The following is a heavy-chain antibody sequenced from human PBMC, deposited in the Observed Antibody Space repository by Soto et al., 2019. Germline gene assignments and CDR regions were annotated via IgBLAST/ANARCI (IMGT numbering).Heavy chain of an antibody. D-gene: IGHD3-3*01. CDR2: IYYSGST. V-gene: IGHV4-39*01. Sequence: QLQLQESGPGLVKPSETLSLTCTVSGGSISSSSYYWGWIRQPPGKGLEWIGSIYYSGSTYYNPSLKIRVTISVDTSKNQFSLKLSSVTAADTAVYYCARGLSGRYDFWSGYSDYYYYYMDVWGKGTTVTVSS. CDR3: ARGLSGRYDFWSGYSDYYYYYMDV. CDR1: GGSISSSSYY. J-gene: IGHJ6*03.